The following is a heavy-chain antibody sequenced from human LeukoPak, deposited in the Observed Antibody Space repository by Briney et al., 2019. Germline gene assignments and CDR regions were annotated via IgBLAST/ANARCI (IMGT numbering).Heavy chain of an antibody. J-gene: IGHJ4*02. CDR3: AKGKYGDYAVDY. D-gene: IGHD4-17*01. Sequence: GSLRLSCAASGFTFSSYAMSWVRQAPGKGLEWVSAISGSGGSTYYADSVKGRFTISRDNSKNTLYLQMNSLRAEDTAVYYCAKGKYGDYAVDYWGQGTLVTVSS. V-gene: IGHV3-23*01. CDR2: ISGSGGST. CDR1: GFTFSSYA.